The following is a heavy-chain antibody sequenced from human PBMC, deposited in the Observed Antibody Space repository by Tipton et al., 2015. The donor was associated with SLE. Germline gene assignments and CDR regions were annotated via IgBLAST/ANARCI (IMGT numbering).Heavy chain of an antibody. CDR2: ISGSGGST. V-gene: IGHV3-23*01. D-gene: IGHD6-13*01. Sequence: SLRLSCAASGFTFSSYAMSWVRQAPGKGLEWVSAISGSGGSTYYADSVKGRFTISRDNSKNTLYLQMNSLRAEDTAVYYCAKDFKKAIQIAAAGTGSPCYWGQGTLVTVSS. CDR1: GFTFSSYA. CDR3: AKDFKKAIQIAAAGTGSPCY. J-gene: IGHJ4*02.